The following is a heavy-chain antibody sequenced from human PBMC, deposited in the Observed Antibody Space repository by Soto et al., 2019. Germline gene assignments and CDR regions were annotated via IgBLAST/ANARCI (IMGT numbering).Heavy chain of an antibody. CDR2: ISYDGANK. D-gene: IGHD2-15*01. J-gene: IGHJ5*02. V-gene: IGHV3-30*18. CDR1: GFTFSSYG. CDR3: AKPYSIFNSCFDNWFDP. Sequence: GGSLRLSCAASGFTFSSYGIHWVRQAPGKGLEWVALISYDGANKYYADSVKGRFTISRDNSKNTLYLQMNSLRPEDTAVYYCAKPYSIFNSCFDNWFDPWGQGTLVTVSS.